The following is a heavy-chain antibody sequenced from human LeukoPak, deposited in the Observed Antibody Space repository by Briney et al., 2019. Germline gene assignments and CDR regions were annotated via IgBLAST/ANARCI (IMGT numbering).Heavy chain of an antibody. CDR2: INPNSGGT. CDR3: ARVPLSRFLEWLSPTTNWFDP. J-gene: IGHJ5*02. CDR1: GYTFTGYY. V-gene: IGHV1-2*02. D-gene: IGHD3-3*01. Sequence: APVKVSCKASGYTFTGYYMHWVRQAPGQGLEWMGWINPNSGGTNYAQKFQGRVTMTRDTSISTAYMELSRLRSDDTAVYYCARVPLSRFLEWLSPTTNWFDPWGQGTLVTVSS.